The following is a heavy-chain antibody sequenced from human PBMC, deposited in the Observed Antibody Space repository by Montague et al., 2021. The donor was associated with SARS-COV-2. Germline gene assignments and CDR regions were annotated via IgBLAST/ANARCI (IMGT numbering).Heavy chain of an antibody. J-gene: IGHJ5*02. CDR1: GGSVSSSGYD. D-gene: IGHD2-15*01. Sequence: SETLSLTCTVSGGSVSSSGYDWGWIRQPPGKGLEWIGSIYFSGSSYYXXXLKSRVSISVDTSKNQFSLRLSSVTSADTAVYYCARHMRGGLVGGAPNWFDPWGQGTLVTVSS. CDR3: ARHMRGGLVGGAPNWFDP. V-gene: IGHV4-39*01. CDR2: IYFSGSS.